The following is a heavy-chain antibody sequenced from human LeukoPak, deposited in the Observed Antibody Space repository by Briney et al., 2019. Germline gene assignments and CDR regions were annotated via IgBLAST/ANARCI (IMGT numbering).Heavy chain of an antibody. Sequence: PGRSLRLSCAASGFTFSSYAMHWVRQAPGKGLEWVAVISYDGSNKYYADSVKGRFTISRDNSKNTLYLQMNSLRAEDTAVYYCARDGDGGYCGGDCYSGLFDYWGQGTLVTVSS. CDR1: GFTFSSYA. J-gene: IGHJ4*02. V-gene: IGHV3-30-3*01. CDR3: ARDGDGGYCGGDCYSGLFDY. CDR2: ISYDGSNK. D-gene: IGHD2-21*02.